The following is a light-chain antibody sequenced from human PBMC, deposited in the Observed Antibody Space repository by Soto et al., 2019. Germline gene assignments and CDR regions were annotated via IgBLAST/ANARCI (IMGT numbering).Light chain of an antibody. Sequence: EIVLTQSPGTLSLSPGERATLPCRASQSVISTYLAWYQQKPGQAPRLLIYGASSRATGIPDRFSGSGSGTDFTLTISRLEPEDFAVYYCQQYRDSLGTFGQGTKVEIK. CDR3: QQYRDSLGT. CDR1: QSVISTY. V-gene: IGKV3-20*01. CDR2: GAS. J-gene: IGKJ1*01.